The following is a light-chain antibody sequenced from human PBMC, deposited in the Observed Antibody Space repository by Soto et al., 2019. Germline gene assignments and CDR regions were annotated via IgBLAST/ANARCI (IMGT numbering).Light chain of an antibody. CDR1: QNIKTY. Sequence: DIRMTQSPSSLSASVGDRVTITCQASQNIKTYLNWYQQKSGEAPRLVIYDGTALETGVPSRFSGSGSATHFTLTITSLQPEDFATYFCQHYDNLPITFGGGTKVDIK. J-gene: IGKJ4*01. CDR3: QHYDNLPIT. V-gene: IGKV1-33*01. CDR2: DGT.